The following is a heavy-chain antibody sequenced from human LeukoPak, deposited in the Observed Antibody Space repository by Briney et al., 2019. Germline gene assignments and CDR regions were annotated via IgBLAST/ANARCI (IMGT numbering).Heavy chain of an antibody. D-gene: IGHD4-23*01. CDR2: FDPEDGET. V-gene: IGHV1-24*01. Sequence: GASVKVSCKVSGYTLTELSIHWVRQAPGKGLEWMGGFDPEDGETIYAQKFQGRVTMTEDTSTDTAYMELSSLRSEDTAVYYCATGTTVVTTGDYWGQGTLVTVSS. CDR3: ATGTTVVTTGDY. J-gene: IGHJ4*02. CDR1: GYTLTELS.